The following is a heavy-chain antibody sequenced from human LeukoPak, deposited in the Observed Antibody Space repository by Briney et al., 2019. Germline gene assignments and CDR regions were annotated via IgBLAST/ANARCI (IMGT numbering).Heavy chain of an antibody. CDR1: GFTFNRFG. V-gene: IGHV3-53*01. J-gene: IGHJ3*02. CDR3: ARDPSWLDAFDI. CDR2: IYSGGST. Sequence: GGSLRLSCATSGFTFNRFGMHWVRQAPGKGLEWVSVIYSGGSTYYADSVKGRFTISRDNSKNTLYLQMNSLRAEDTAVYYCARDPSWLDAFDIWGQGTMVTVSS. D-gene: IGHD5-24*01.